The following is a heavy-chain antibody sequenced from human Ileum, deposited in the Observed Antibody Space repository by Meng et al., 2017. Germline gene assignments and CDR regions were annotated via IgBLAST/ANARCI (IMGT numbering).Heavy chain of an antibody. Sequence: QVHRQGSVPGLGTPPETPSLACTCPGASLGTHNWSGIRQPPGKGLEWIGFVFYSGSTNYNPSLQSRVAISVDTSKNQVSLKLTSVTAADTAVYYCARSFHESSWGSYRYLFGLWGQGALVTVSS. CDR2: VFYSGST. CDR3: ARSFHESSWGSYRYLFGL. CDR1: GASLGTHN. D-gene: IGHD3-16*02. J-gene: IGHJ4*02. V-gene: IGHV4-59*11.